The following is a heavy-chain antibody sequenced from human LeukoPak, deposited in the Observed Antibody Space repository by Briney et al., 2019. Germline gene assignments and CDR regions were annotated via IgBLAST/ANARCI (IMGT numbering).Heavy chain of an antibody. Sequence: GASVKVSCKASGYTFTSYGITWVRQAPGQGLEWMGGIIPIFGTANYAQKFQGRVTITADKSTSTAYMELSSLRSEDTAVYYCAGAVVAGTHDAFDIWGQGTMVTVSS. CDR3: AGAVVAGTHDAFDI. CDR2: IIPIFGTA. CDR1: GYTFTSYG. V-gene: IGHV1-69*06. J-gene: IGHJ3*02. D-gene: IGHD6-19*01.